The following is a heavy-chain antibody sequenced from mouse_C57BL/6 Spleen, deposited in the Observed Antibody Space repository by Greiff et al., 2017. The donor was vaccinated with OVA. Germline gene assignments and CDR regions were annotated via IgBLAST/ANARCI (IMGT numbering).Heavy chain of an antibody. D-gene: IGHD4-1*01. Sequence: EVQLQQSGPELVKPGDSVKISCKASGYSFTGYFMNWVMQSHGKSLEWIGRINPYNGDTFYNQKFKGKATLTVDKSSSTAHMERRSLASEDSAVYYCARMGGGAMDYWGQGTSVTVSS. CDR1: GYSFTGYF. V-gene: IGHV1-20*01. J-gene: IGHJ4*01. CDR3: ARMGGGAMDY. CDR2: INPYNGDT.